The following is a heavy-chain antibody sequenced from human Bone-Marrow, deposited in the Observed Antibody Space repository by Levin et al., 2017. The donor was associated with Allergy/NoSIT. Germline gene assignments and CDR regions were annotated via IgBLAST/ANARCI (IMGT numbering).Heavy chain of an antibody. Sequence: SETLSLTCTVSGGSISSSSYYWGWIRQPPGTGLEWIGSIYYSGSTYYNPSLKSRVTISVDTSKNQFSLKLSSVTAADTAVYYCAGPVSGYDFWSGYYTDYYYGMDVWGQGTTVTVSS. D-gene: IGHD3-3*01. CDR3: AGPVSGYDFWSGYYTDYYYGMDV. CDR1: GGSISSSSYY. J-gene: IGHJ6*02. V-gene: IGHV4-39*01. CDR2: IYYSGST.